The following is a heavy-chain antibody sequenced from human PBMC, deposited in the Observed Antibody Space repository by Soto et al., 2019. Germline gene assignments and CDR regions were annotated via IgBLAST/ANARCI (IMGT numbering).Heavy chain of an antibody. J-gene: IGHJ6*02. CDR1: GFTFSSYA. D-gene: IGHD3-3*01. CDR3: ARDGILTISRFAGYGMDV. V-gene: IGHV3-30-3*01. CDR2: ISYDGSNK. Sequence: GGSLRLSCAASGFTFSSYAMHWVRQAPGKGLEWVAVISYDGSNKYYADSVKGRFTISRDNSKNTLYLQMNSLRAEDTAVYYCARDGILTISRFAGYGMDVWGQGTTVTVSS.